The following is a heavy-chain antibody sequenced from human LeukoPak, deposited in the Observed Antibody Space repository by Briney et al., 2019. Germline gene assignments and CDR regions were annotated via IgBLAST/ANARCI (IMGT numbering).Heavy chain of an antibody. Sequence: GGSLRLSCAASGFTFSNHWLHWVRQAPGKGLVWVSRINSDGTSTIYADSVKGRFTISRDNAKSTVYLQMNSLRAEDTAVYYCARAPFGSNWYFDYWGQGTLVTVSS. J-gene: IGHJ4*02. CDR2: INSDGTST. V-gene: IGHV3-74*01. CDR3: ARAPFGSNWYFDY. D-gene: IGHD6-13*01. CDR1: GFTFSNHW.